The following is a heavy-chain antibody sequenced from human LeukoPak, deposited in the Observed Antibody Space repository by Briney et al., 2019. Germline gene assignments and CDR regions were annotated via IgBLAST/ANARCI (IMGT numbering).Heavy chain of an antibody. CDR1: GFSLSTSGVG. Sequence: SGPTLVKPTQTLTLTCTSPGFSLSTSGVGVGCIRQPPEKALDRLPLIYWKQDKRYSPSLNGRLTNTKDTTKNPVVLTMNNMAPVDTATYSCANSHFDYWGQGTLVTVSS. J-gene: IGHJ4*02. CDR3: ANSHFDY. CDR2: IYWKQDK. V-gene: IGHV2-5*01.